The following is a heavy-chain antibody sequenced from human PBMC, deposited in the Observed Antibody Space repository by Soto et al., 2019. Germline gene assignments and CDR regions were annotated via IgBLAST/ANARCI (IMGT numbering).Heavy chain of an antibody. CDR2: ISSSSSYI. J-gene: IGHJ6*02. D-gene: IGHD5-12*01. CDR1: GFTFSSYS. CDR3: ARDKKAPEGWLQLGGSGYYGMDV. Sequence: EVQLVESGGGLVKPGGSLRLSCAASGFTFSSYSMNWVRQAPGKGLEWVSSISSSSSYIYYADSVKGRFTISRDNAKNTLYLQMNSLRAEDTAVYYCARDKKAPEGWLQLGGSGYYGMDVWGQGTTVTVSS. V-gene: IGHV3-21*01.